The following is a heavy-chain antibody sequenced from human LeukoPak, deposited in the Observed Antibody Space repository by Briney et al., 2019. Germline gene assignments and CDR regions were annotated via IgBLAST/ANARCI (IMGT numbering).Heavy chain of an antibody. D-gene: IGHD3-22*01. CDR1: GITLSNYG. V-gene: IGHV3-23*01. J-gene: IGHJ4*02. CDR2: ISDSGGRT. CDR3: AKRGVVIRVILVGFHKEAYYFDS. Sequence: GGSLRLSCVVSGITLSNYGMSWVRQAPGKGLEWVAGISDSGGRTNYADSVKGRCTISRDSPKNTLYLPMNSLRAADTAVYFCAKRGVVIRVILVGFHKEAYYFDSWGQGALVTVSS.